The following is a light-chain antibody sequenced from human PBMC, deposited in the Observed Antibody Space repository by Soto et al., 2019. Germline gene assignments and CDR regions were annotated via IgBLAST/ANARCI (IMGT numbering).Light chain of an antibody. CDR3: QTWGTGIQV. V-gene: IGLV4-69*01. J-gene: IGLJ2*01. Sequence: QLVLPQSPSASASLGASVKLTCTLSSGHSSYAIAWHQQQPDKGPRYLMKLNSDGSHSKGDGIPDRFSGSSSGAERYLIISSLQSEDEADYYCQTWGTGIQVFGGGTKLTVL. CDR2: LNSDGSH. CDR1: SGHSSYA.